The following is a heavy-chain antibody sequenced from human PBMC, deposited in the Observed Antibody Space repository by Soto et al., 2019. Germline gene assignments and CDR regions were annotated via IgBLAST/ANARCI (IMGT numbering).Heavy chain of an antibody. V-gene: IGHV3-72*01. CDR1: GFTFSDHY. D-gene: IGHD3-16*01. CDR3: ARDLGGAGLDF. CDR2: TRNKANSYTT. Sequence: EVQLVESGAGLVQPGGSLRLSCAASGFTFSDHYMDWVRQAPGKGLEWVGRTRNKANSYTTEYAASVKGRFTISRDDSKTSLYLQMNSLKAEDTAVYSCARDLGGAGLDFWGQGTLVTVSS. J-gene: IGHJ4*02.